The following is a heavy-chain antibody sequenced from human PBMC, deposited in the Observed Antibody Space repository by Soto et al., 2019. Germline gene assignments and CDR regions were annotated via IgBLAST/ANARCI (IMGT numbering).Heavy chain of an antibody. D-gene: IGHD3-3*01. V-gene: IGHV1-18*01. CDR3: ARHYYDFWSGLGGHYYDY. J-gene: IGHJ4*02. Sequence: ASVKVSCKASGYTFTSYGISWVRQAPGQGLEWMGWISAYNGNTNYAQKLQGRVTMTTDTSTSTAYMELRSLRSDDTAVYYCARHYYDFWSGLGGHYYDYWGRGTPVTVSS. CDR1: GYTFTSYG. CDR2: ISAYNGNT.